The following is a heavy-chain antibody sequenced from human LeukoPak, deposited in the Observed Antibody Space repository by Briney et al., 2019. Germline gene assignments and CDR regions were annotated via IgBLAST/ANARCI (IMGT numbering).Heavy chain of an antibody. CDR3: ARDPYCSSTSCNNWFDP. J-gene: IGHJ5*02. CDR2: INPNSGGT. D-gene: IGHD2-2*01. CDR1: VYTLTGYF. V-gene: IGHV1-2*02. Sequence: GASVKDSCKASVYTLTGYFLHWVRQAPGQGREWVGWINPNSGGTNYAQKFQGRVTMTRETPIRAHSMALSRLRADDTHVYFFARDPYCSSTSCNNWFDPGGQGTLVTVSS.